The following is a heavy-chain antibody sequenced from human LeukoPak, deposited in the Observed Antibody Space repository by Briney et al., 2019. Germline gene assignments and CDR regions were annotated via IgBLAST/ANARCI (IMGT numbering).Heavy chain of an antibody. CDR2: INWNSDSI. CDR3: ARVLRYCSGGNCYSGGLGYMDV. V-gene: IGHV3-9*01. Sequence: GRSLRLSCAVSGFTFDDYAMHWVRQVPGKGLEWVSGINWNSDSIGYAYSVKGRFTTSRDNAKNSLFLQMNSLRAEDTAVYYCARVLRYCSGGNCYSGGLGYMDVWGKGTTVTISS. J-gene: IGHJ6*03. CDR1: GFTFDDYA. D-gene: IGHD2-15*01.